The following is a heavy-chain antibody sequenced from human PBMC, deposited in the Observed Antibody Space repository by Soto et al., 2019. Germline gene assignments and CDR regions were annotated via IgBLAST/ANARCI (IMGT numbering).Heavy chain of an antibody. CDR2: IRSKTNSYAT. V-gene: IGHV3-73*02. CDR3: KRYPRNYYDSIGSANWFDP. Sequence: EVQLVESGGGLVQPGGSLKLSCAASGFTFSGSAMHWVRQASGKGLEWVGRIRSKTNSYATAYAASVKGRFTIYRDDSKDTAYLQMNRLNTEDTAVYSCKRYPRNYYDSIGSANWFDPWGQGTLVTVSS. D-gene: IGHD3-22*01. J-gene: IGHJ5*02. CDR1: GFTFSGSA.